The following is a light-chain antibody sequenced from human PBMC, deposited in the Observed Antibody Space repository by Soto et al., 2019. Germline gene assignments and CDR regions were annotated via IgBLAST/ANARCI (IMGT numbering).Light chain of an antibody. Sequence: ENVLTQFPGTLSLSPGDRATLSCRASQSLSSDSLAWYQQKPGQAPRLLIYGASSRANGIPDRFSGRGSGTDFTLPISRLEPEDFAVYYCHQYGSSPLTFGGGEKVEIK. CDR2: GAS. CDR1: QSLSSDS. J-gene: IGKJ4*01. CDR3: HQYGSSPLT. V-gene: IGKV3-20*01.